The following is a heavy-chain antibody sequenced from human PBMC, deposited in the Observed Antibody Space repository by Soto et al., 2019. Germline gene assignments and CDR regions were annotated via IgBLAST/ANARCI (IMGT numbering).Heavy chain of an antibody. CDR2: IFYSGTT. CDR1: GCSIRSGGYY. J-gene: IGHJ5*02. Sequence: PSETLSLTCTFSGCSIRSGGYYWSWIRQHPGKGLEWIGYIFYSGTTYYNPSLKSRVTISVDTSKNQFSLKLSSVTAADTAVYYCARSVDPWGQGTLVTVSS. CDR3: ARSVDP. V-gene: IGHV4-31*03.